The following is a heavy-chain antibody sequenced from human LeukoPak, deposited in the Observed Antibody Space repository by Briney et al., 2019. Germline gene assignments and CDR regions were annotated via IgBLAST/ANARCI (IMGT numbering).Heavy chain of an antibody. CDR3: ARDLEVAATIDY. CDR2: ISTDASST. D-gene: IGHD2-15*01. V-gene: IGHV3-74*01. Sequence: PGGSLRLSCAGSGFTFSSYWMHWVRQAPGKGLVWVSRISTDASSTTYADSVKGRFTISRDNAKDTLYLQMNSLRAEDTALYYCARDLEVAATIDYWGQGTLVTVSS. J-gene: IGHJ4*02. CDR1: GFTFSSYW.